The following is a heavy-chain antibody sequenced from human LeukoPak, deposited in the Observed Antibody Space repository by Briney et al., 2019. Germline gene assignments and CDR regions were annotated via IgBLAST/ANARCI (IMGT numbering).Heavy chain of an antibody. Sequence: QPGGSLRLSCAASGFTVSSNYMSWVRQAPGKGLEWVSVIYRGGSTYYAESVKGRFTISRDNSKNTLDLQMNSLRAEDTAEYYCERDQGHYYDSNGYNANWYFDLWGRGTLVTVSS. CDR3: ERDQGHYYDSNGYNANWYFDL. V-gene: IGHV3-66*01. CDR1: GFTVSSNY. D-gene: IGHD3-22*01. CDR2: IYRGGST. J-gene: IGHJ2*01.